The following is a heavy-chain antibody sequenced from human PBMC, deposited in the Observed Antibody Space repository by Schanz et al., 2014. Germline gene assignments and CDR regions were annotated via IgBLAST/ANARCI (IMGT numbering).Heavy chain of an antibody. CDR3: AKYRYSVFDFDY. V-gene: IGHV3-23*01. CDR2: ISGSGAST. Sequence: EVHLLESGGGLVQPGGSLRLSCAASGFTFSNHALSWVRQAPGKGLEWVSAISGSGASTYYADSVKGRFTISRDNSKNTLYLQMNSLRAEDTAIYYCAKYRYSVFDFDYWGQGTLXTVSS. J-gene: IGHJ4*02. CDR1: GFTFSNHA. D-gene: IGHD3-16*02.